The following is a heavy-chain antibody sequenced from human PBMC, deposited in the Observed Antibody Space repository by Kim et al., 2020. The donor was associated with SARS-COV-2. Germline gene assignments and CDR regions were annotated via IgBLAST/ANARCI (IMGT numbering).Heavy chain of an antibody. V-gene: IGHV7-4-1*02. Sequence: ASVKVSCKASGYTFTSYAMNWVRQAPGQGLEWMGWINTNTGNPTYAQGFTGRFVLSLDTSVSTAYLQISSLKAEDTAVYYCARVGYRPRYYTDTAMTQGGWCYGMDGWGQGTTVTVAS. J-gene: IGHJ6*02. D-gene: IGHD5-18*01. CDR3: ARVGYRPRYYTDTAMTQGGWCYGMDG. CDR2: INTNTGNP. CDR1: GYTFTSYA.